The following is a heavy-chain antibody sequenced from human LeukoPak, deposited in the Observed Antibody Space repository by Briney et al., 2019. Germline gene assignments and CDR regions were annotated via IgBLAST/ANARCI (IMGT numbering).Heavy chain of an antibody. CDR2: IKEDGSIQ. CDR1: GFTFSSHW. D-gene: IGHD3-3*01. CDR3: ARDVWTGVADSDY. Sequence: GESLRLSCVASGFTFSSHWVTWVRQAPGKGVEWLVNIKEDGSIQYYLDSGRGRFTISRDNAKTSVYLQLNSLRADDTAVYYCARDVWTGVADSDYWGQGTLVTVSS. J-gene: IGHJ4*02. V-gene: IGHV3-7*01.